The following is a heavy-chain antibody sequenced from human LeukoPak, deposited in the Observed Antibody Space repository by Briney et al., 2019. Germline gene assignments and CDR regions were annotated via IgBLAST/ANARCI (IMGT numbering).Heavy chain of an antibody. V-gene: IGHV4-38-2*01. CDR2: IYHSGST. J-gene: IGHJ2*01. Sequence: SETLFLTCAVSGYSISSGYYWGWIRQPPGKGLGWIGSIYHSGSTYYNPSLKSRVTISVDTSKNQFSLKLSSVTAADTAVYYCARGNWYFDLWGRGTLVTVSS. CDR1: GYSISSGYY. CDR3: ARGNWYFDL.